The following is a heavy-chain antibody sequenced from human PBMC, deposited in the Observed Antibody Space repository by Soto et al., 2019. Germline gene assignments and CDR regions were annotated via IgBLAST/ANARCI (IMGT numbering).Heavy chain of an antibody. CDR2: ISAYNGNT. J-gene: IGHJ3*02. V-gene: IGHV1-18*01. Sequence: ASVKVSWKASGYTFTSYGISWVRQAPGQGLEWMGWISAYNGNTNYAQKLQGRVTMTTDTSTSTAYMELRSLRSDDTAVYYCARDRPTYYYDSSGYHPDAFDIWGQGTMVTVSS. D-gene: IGHD3-22*01. CDR3: ARDRPTYYYDSSGYHPDAFDI. CDR1: GYTFTSYG.